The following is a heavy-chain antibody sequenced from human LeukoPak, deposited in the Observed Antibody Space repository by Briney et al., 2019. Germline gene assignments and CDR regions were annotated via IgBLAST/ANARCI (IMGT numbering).Heavy chain of an antibody. Sequence: PSETLSLTCSVSGGSVSSGNYYWSWIRQPPGKGLEWIGYIYYSGSTNYNPSFKSRVTISVDTSKNQFSLKLSSVTAADTAVYYCARAPARWSGYPYWGQGTLVTVSS. CDR2: IYYSGST. V-gene: IGHV4-61*01. CDR3: ARAPARWSGYPY. J-gene: IGHJ4*02. D-gene: IGHD3-3*01. CDR1: GGSVSSGNYY.